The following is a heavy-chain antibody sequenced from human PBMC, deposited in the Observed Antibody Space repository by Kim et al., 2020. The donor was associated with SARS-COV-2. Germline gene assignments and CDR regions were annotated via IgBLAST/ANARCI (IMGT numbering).Heavy chain of an antibody. CDR1: GGSISSSSYY. Sequence: SETLSLTCTVSGGSISSSSYYWGWIRQPPGKGLEWIGSIYYSGSTYYNPSLKSRVTISVDTSKNQFSLKLSSVTAADTAVYYCARQLEHGSGRLGHWGQGTLVTVSS. CDR2: IYYSGST. D-gene: IGHD2-15*01. J-gene: IGHJ4*02. V-gene: IGHV4-39*01. CDR3: ARQLEHGSGRLGH.